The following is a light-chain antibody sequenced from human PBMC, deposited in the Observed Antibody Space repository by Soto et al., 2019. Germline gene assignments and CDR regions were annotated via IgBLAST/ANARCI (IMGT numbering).Light chain of an antibody. CDR1: QNVFSS. J-gene: IGKJ4*01. V-gene: IGKV3-11*01. CDR2: DTS. CDR3: PQRSNWPLT. Sequence: EIVLTQSPVTLSLSPGERATLSCRASQNVFSSLAWYQQKPGQAPRLLIYDTSTRATAIPARFRGSGSGTDFTLTISSLEPEDFAVYYCPQRSNWPLTFGGGTKVEIK.